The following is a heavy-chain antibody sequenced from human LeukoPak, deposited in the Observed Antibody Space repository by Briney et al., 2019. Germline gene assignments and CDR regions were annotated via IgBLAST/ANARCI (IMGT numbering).Heavy chain of an antibody. CDR3: AKQLSKSVAGYQAL. CDR2: IGGSGDTT. D-gene: IGHD6-19*01. V-gene: IGHV3-23*01. Sequence: GGSRRLSCAASGFTFSNYVMTWVRQAPGKGLQWVSSIGGSGDTTYYADSVKGRFTISRDNSKNTLDLQMNSLRDDDTAAYYCAKQLSKSVAGYQALWGKGTTVTVSS. J-gene: IGHJ6*04. CDR1: GFTFSNYV.